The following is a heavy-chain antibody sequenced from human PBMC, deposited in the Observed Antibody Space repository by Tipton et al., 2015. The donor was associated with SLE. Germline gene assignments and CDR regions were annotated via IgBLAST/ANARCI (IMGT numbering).Heavy chain of an antibody. Sequence: TLSLTCTVSGGSISSHHWSWIRQPPGKGLEWIGNIYNSGSTNYNPSLKSRITISVDTSKNQFSLKLSSVTAADTAVYYCARRDAYNLPEDYWGQGTLVTVSS. J-gene: IGHJ4*02. CDR1: GGSISSHH. V-gene: IGHV4-59*08. D-gene: IGHD5-24*01. CDR3: ARRDAYNLPEDY. CDR2: IYNSGST.